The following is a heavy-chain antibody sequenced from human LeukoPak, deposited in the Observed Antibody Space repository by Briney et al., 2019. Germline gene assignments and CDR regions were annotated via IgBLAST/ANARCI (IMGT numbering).Heavy chain of an antibody. CDR1: GGSMSISSYY. CDR2: IYYSGST. J-gene: IGHJ4*02. Sequence: SETLSLTCTVSGGSMSISSYYWGRIRPPPGKGLEWIGSIYYSGSTYYNPSLKSRVTISVDTSKNHFSLKLSSVTAADTAVYYCARHTSDFDHWGQGTLVTVSS. D-gene: IGHD2-2*01. V-gene: IGHV4-39*07. CDR3: ARHTSDFDH.